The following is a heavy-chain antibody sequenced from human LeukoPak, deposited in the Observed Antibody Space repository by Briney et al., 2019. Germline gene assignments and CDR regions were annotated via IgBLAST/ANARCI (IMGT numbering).Heavy chain of an antibody. CDR1: GFTFSSYA. Sequence: GGSLRLSCAASGFTFSSYAMSWVRQAPGKGLEWVSAISGSGGSTYYADSVKGRFTISRDNAKSSLYLQMNSLRAEDTAVYYCARDHIVVVPAATRGSSDAFDIWGQGTMVTVSS. V-gene: IGHV3-23*01. D-gene: IGHD2-2*01. CDR2: ISGSGGST. J-gene: IGHJ3*02. CDR3: ARDHIVVVPAATRGSSDAFDI.